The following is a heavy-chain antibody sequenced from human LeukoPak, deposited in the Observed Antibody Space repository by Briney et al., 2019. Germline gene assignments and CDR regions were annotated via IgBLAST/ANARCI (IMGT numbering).Heavy chain of an antibody. CDR3: ARDLRTPSDTNIAIDY. Sequence: PGGSLRLSCAASGFTFSNYWMHWVRQGPGKGLVWVSRINSDGRIATYEDSVKGRFTISRDNAKNTLYLQMNSLRAEDTAVYYCARDLRTPSDTNIAIDYWGQGTLVTVSS. V-gene: IGHV3-74*01. D-gene: IGHD4-23*01. CDR2: INSDGRIA. J-gene: IGHJ4*02. CDR1: GFTFSNYW.